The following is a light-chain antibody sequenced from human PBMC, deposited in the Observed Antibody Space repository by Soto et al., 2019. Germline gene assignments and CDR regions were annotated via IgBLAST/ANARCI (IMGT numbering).Light chain of an antibody. CDR1: QSVSRN. J-gene: IGKJ5*01. CDR2: GAS. CDR3: QQYNNWPPIT. Sequence: IVVTQSQATLSVSPGERATLACRASQSVSRNLAWYQQKPDKAPRLLIYGASTRATGIPARFSGSGSGTEFTLTISSLQSEDFAVYYCQQYNNWPPITFGQGTRLEIK. V-gene: IGKV3D-15*01.